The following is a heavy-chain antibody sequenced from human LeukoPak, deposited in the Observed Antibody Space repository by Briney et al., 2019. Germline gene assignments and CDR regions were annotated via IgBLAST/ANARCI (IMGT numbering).Heavy chain of an antibody. D-gene: IGHD6-19*01. Sequence: PSETLSLTCTVSGGSISNYYWIWIRQPPGKGLEWIGYIYYSGSANYNPSLKSRVTISVDTSKNQFSLKLSSVTAADTAVYYCARVAGIGRYYFDYWGQGALVTVSS. CDR2: IYYSGSA. CDR1: GGSISNYY. V-gene: IGHV4-59*01. J-gene: IGHJ4*02. CDR3: ARVAGIGRYYFDY.